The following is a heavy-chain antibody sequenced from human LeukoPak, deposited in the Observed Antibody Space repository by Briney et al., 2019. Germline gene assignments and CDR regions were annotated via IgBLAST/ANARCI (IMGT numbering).Heavy chain of an antibody. CDR1: GGSISSYY. J-gene: IGHJ4*02. V-gene: IGHV4-59*01. Sequence: PSETLSLTCTVSGGSISSYYWSWIRQPPGKGLEWFGYIYYSGSTNYNPSLKSRVTISVATSKNQFSLKLSSVTAADTAVYYGARVTSGYSYGHFDYWGQGTLVTVSS. CDR2: IYYSGST. CDR3: ARVTSGYSYGHFDY. D-gene: IGHD5-18*01.